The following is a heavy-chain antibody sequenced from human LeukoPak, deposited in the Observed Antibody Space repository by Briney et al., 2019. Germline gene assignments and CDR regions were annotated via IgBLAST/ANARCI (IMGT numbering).Heavy chain of an antibody. Sequence: APVKVSCKASGYTFTNFGISWVRQAPGQGLEWMGGIIPIFGTANYAQKFQGRVTITADESTSTAYMELSSLRSEDTAVYYCARGYYGSGSYSYYFDYWGQGTLVTVSS. V-gene: IGHV1-69*13. D-gene: IGHD3-10*01. CDR2: IIPIFGTA. CDR1: GYTFTNFG. CDR3: ARGYYGSGSYSYYFDY. J-gene: IGHJ4*02.